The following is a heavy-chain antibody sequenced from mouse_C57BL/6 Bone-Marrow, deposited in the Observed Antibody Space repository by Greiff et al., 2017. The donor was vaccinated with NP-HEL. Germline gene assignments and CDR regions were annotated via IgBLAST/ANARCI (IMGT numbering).Heavy chain of an antibody. CDR2: IDPENGDP. D-gene: IGHD1-1*01. Sequence: EVQLQQSGAELVRPGASVKLSCTVSGFNIKDDYMHWVKQRPEQGLEWIGWIDPENGDPEYASKFQGKATIPADTSSNTAYLQLSSLTSEDTAVYYCTTGGSSPYAMDYWGQGTSVTVSS. CDR3: TTGGSSPYAMDY. J-gene: IGHJ4*01. V-gene: IGHV14-4*01. CDR1: GFNIKDDY.